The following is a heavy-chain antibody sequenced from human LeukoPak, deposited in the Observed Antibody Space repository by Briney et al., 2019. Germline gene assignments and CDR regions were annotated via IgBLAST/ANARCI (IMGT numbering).Heavy chain of an antibody. V-gene: IGHV3-74*01. CDR1: GFTFSRYY. D-gene: IGHD6-13*01. Sequence: PGGSLRLSCAASGFTFSRYYMHWVRQAPRKGLVWVSRINSDGSSTTYADSVKGRFTISRDNAKNTLYLQMNSLKVEDTAVYYCTRVFVGDEYSSSGYWGQGTLVTVSS. CDR2: INSDGSST. CDR3: TRVFVGDEYSSSGY. J-gene: IGHJ4*02.